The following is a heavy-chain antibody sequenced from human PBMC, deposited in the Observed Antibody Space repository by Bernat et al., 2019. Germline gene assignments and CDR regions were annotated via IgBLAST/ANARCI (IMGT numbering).Heavy chain of an antibody. Sequence: QVQLQESGPGLVKPSETLSLTCTVSGCSISSYYWSWIRQPPGKGLEWIGYIYYSGSTNYNPPLKSRVTISVDTSKNQCSLKLSSVTAADPAVYYCARDRIAAAGWLAYYYYYGMDVWGQGTTVTVSS. CDR3: ARDRIAAAGWLAYYYYYGMDV. CDR1: GCSISSYY. D-gene: IGHD6-13*01. J-gene: IGHJ6*02. CDR2: IYYSGST. V-gene: IGHV4-59*01.